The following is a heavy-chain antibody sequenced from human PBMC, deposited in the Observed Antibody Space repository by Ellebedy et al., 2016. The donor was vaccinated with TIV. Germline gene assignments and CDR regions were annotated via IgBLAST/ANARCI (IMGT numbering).Heavy chain of an antibody. V-gene: IGHV3-21*01. CDR3: VRLTTPSYGSPFDY. J-gene: IGHJ4*02. CDR1: GFSFSNYP. Sequence: GESLKISCAASGFSFSNYPMNWVRQAPGKGLEWVSYISTSSSYIWYADSVKGRFTISRDNAKNSLYLQMNSLRDEDTAVYYCVRLTTPSYGSPFDYWGQGTLVTVSS. CDR2: ISTSSSYI. D-gene: IGHD5-18*01.